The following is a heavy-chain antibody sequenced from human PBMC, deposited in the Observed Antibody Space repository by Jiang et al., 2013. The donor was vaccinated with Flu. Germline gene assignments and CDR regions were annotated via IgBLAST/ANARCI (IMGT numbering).Heavy chain of an antibody. D-gene: IGHD2-2*01. CDR3: ARVSYQPLLEDY. CDR2: IYTSGST. Sequence: GLVKPSQTLSLTCTVSGGSISSGSYYWSWIRQPAGKGLEWIGRIYTSGSTNYNPSLKSRVTISVDTSKNQFSLKLSSVTAADTAVYYCARVSYQPLLEDYWGQATLVTVSS. CDR1: GGSISSGSYY. V-gene: IGHV4-61*02. J-gene: IGHJ4*02.